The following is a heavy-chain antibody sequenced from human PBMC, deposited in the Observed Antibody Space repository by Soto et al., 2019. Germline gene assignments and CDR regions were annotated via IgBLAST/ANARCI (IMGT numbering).Heavy chain of an antibody. CDR2: IYYSGST. CDR3: AQGGRYYGY. V-gene: IGHV4-39*01. J-gene: IGHJ4*02. D-gene: IGHD4-17*01. Sequence: SETLSLTCTVSGDSIISNNYYWVLIRQPPGKGLEWIGSIYYSGSTHYNPSLKSRVTISVDTSKNQFSLKLTSVTAADTAVYYCAQGGRYYGYWGQGTLVTVSS. CDR1: GDSIISNNYY.